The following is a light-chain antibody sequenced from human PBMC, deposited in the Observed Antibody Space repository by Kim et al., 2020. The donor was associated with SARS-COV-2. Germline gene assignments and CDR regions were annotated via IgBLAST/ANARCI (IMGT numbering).Light chain of an antibody. J-gene: IGKJ4*01. Sequence: DIQMTQSPSSLSASVGDRVTVTCRASQSISSHLSWYQLKSGKAPKLLIYAASRLQSGVPSRFSGSGSGTDFTLTIISLQPEDFATYFCQQTINVPLTFGGGTKLEI. CDR2: AAS. V-gene: IGKV1-39*01. CDR3: QQTINVPLT. CDR1: QSISSH.